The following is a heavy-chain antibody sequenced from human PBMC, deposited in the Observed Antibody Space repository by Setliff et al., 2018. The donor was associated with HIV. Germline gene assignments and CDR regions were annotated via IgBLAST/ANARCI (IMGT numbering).Heavy chain of an antibody. V-gene: IGHV1-69*13. CDR3: ARDPSIAVAGAAV. D-gene: IGHD6-19*01. CDR2: IIPIFGTT. CDR1: GGTFSRYA. J-gene: IGHJ6*02. Sequence: SVKVSCKASGGTFSRYAISWVRQAPGKGLERMGGIIPIFGTTNYAQKFQGRVTITADEWTSTAYMELSSLRSDYTAVYYSARDPSIAVAGAAVWGQGTTVTVSS.